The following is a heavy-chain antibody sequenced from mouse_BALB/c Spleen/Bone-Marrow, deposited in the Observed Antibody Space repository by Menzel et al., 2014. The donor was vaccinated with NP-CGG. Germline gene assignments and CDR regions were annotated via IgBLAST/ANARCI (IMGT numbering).Heavy chain of an antibody. CDR2: IRNKAYGYTT. CDR3: ARFPMDY. CDR1: GFTFTDYY. V-gene: IGHV7-3*02. Sequence: VQLQQSGGGLVQPGGSLRLSCTASGFTFTDYYMSWVRQPPGKALEWLAFIRNKAYGYTTEYSVSVRGRFTISRDNSQSILYLQMNTLRAEDSATYYCARFPMDYWGQGTSVTVSS. J-gene: IGHJ4*01.